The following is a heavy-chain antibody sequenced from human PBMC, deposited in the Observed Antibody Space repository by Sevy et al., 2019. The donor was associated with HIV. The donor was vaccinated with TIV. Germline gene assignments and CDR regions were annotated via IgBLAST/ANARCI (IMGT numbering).Heavy chain of an antibody. CDR1: RFTFSDYY. CDR3: ARASDDYSNANWFDP. J-gene: IGHJ5*02. CDR2: ISSSSSYT. D-gene: IGHD4-4*01. Sequence: GGSLRLSCAASRFTFSDYYMSWIRQAPGKGLEWVSYISSSSSYTNYSDSVKGRFTISRDNAKNSLYLQTNSLRAEDTAVYYCARASDDYSNANWFDPWGQGTLVTVSS. V-gene: IGHV3-11*06.